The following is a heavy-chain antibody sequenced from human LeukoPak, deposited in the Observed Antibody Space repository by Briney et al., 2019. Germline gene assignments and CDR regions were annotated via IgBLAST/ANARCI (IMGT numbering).Heavy chain of an antibody. Sequence: GKSLKISCKGSGYSFTNYWIGWVRQMPGKGLEWMGVIYPGDSDTRYSPSFQGQVTISADKSISTAYLQWSSLKASDTAMYYCARKSSPLWFGELLSHDFDYWGQGTLVSVS. CDR3: ARKSSPLWFGELLSHDFDY. J-gene: IGHJ4*02. D-gene: IGHD3-10*01. CDR1: GYSFTNYW. V-gene: IGHV5-51*01. CDR2: IYPGDSDT.